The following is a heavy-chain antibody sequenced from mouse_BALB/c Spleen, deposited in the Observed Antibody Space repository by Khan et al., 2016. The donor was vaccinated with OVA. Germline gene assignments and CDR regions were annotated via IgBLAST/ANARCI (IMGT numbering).Heavy chain of an antibody. J-gene: IGHJ3*01. CDR1: GYTFPDYE. CDR2: IDPKTGVT. CDR3: TRSTFAY. Sequence: QVQLKESGAELVRPGASVTLSCKASGYTFPDYELHWVKQTPVHGLEWIGVIDPKTGVTAYNQKFKGKATLTADKSSSTAYMELRSLTSEDSAVYYGTRSTFAYWGQGTLVTVSA. V-gene: IGHV1-15*01.